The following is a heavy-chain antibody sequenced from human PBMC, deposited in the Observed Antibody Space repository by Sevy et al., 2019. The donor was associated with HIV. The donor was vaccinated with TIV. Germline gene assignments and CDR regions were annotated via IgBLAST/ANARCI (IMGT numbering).Heavy chain of an antibody. J-gene: IGHJ4*02. CDR1: GFTFSNFG. CDR2: IRYDGSDK. Sequence: GGSLRLSCTASGFTFSNFGLHWVRQVPGKGLEWVTFIRYDGSDKYYAASVKGRFTISRDDSKNTLYLQMDSLRAEDTAIYYCAKDLAGPGRRYFDYWGQGTLVTISS. D-gene: IGHD6-13*01. V-gene: IGHV3-30*02. CDR3: AKDLAGPGRRYFDY.